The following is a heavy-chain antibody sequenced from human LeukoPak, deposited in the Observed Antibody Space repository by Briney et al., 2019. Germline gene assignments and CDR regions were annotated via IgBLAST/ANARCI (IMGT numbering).Heavy chain of an antibody. J-gene: IGHJ3*02. CDR2: IYYSGST. CDR1: GGSISSYY. CDR3: AREVGGDILPGHTPFWAFDI. V-gene: IGHV4-59*01. Sequence: SETLSLTYTVSGGSISSYYWSWIRQPPGKGLEWIGYIYYSGSTNYNPSLKSRVTISVDTSKNQFSLKLSSVTAADTAVYYCAREVGGDILPGHTPFWAFDIWGQGTMVTVSS. D-gene: IGHD3-9*01.